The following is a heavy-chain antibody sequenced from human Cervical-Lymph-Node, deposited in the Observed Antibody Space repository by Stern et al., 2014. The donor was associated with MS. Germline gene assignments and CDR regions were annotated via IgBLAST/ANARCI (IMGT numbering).Heavy chain of an antibody. CDR3: TSLSGPLDS. Sequence: QVQLAQSGAEVKKPGASGKVSCKASGHTFAVHWVRQALGQRLEWMGRIITGNGDTNYSQKFQGRVTITRDTFASTAYMELRSLRSEDTAVYYCTSLSGPLDSWGQGTLVTVSS. D-gene: IGHD3-10*01. CDR2: IITGNGDT. CDR1: GHTFA. V-gene: IGHV1-3*04. J-gene: IGHJ5*01.